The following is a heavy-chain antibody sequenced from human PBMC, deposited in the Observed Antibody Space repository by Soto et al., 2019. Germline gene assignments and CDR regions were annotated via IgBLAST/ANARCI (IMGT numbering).Heavy chain of an antibody. J-gene: IGHJ6*03. CDR3: ARGNYDILTGYYSTYYYYYYMDV. Sequence: ASVKVSCKASGYTFTGYYMHWVRQAPGQGLEWMGWINPNSGGTNYAQKFQGWVTMTRDTSISTAYMELSRLRSDDTAVYYCARGNYDILTGYYSTYYYYYYMDVWGKGTTVTVSS. V-gene: IGHV1-2*04. CDR2: INPNSGGT. CDR1: GYTFTGYY. D-gene: IGHD3-9*01.